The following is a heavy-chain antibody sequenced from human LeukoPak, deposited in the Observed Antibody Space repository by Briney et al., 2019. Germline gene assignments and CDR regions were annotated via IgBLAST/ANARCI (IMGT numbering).Heavy chain of an antibody. CDR2: ISGSGGST. J-gene: IGHJ6*02. V-gene: IGHV3-23*01. D-gene: IGHD4-17*01. Sequence: GGSLRLSCAASGFTFSSYAMSWVRQAPGKGLELVSAISGSGGSTYYADSVKGRFTISRDNSKNTLYLQMNSLRAEDTAVYYCAKSTHYDFYGDYVYYYGMDVWGQGTTVTVSS. CDR3: AKSTHYDFYGDYVYYYGMDV. CDR1: GFTFSSYA.